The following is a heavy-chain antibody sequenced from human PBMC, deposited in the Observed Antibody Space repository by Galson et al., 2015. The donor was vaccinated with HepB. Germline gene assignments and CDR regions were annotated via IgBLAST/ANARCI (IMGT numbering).Heavy chain of an antibody. Sequence: SLRLSCAASGFIVSSNYMSWVRQAPGKGLEWVSVIYSGGTTYYADSVKGRFTISRDNSRNTLSLQMSSLRAEDTAVYYCASQGYWGQGTLVTVSS. CDR1: GFIVSSNY. V-gene: IGHV3-66*04. J-gene: IGHJ4*02. CDR2: IYSGGTT. CDR3: ASQGY.